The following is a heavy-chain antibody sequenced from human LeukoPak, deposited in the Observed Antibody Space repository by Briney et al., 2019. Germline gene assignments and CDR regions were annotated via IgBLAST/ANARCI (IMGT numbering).Heavy chain of an antibody. V-gene: IGHV4-59*08. D-gene: IGHD5/OR15-5a*01. CDR2: IYYSGST. Sequence: SETLSLTCTVSGGSISSYYWSWIRQPPGKGLEWIGYIYYSGSTNHNPSLKSRVTISIDTSKNQFSLQLSSVTAADTALYFCARQVSDYYYYYIDVWGKGTTVTVSS. CDR3: ARQVSDYYYYYIDV. J-gene: IGHJ6*03. CDR1: GGSISSYY.